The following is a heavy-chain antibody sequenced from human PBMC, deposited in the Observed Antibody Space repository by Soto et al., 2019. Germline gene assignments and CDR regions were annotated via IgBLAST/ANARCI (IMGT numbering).Heavy chain of an antibody. CDR1: GYTFTSYA. D-gene: IGHD2-21*02. J-gene: IGHJ4*02. Sequence: QVQLVQSGAEEKKPGASVKVSCKASGYTFTSYAMHWVRQAPGQRLEWMGWINAGNGNTKYSQKFQVRVTITRDISGSSAYVELSSVRSEDTAVYYCARSIVVVTALDYWGQGTLVTVSS. V-gene: IGHV1-3*05. CDR3: ARSIVVVTALDY. CDR2: INAGNGNT.